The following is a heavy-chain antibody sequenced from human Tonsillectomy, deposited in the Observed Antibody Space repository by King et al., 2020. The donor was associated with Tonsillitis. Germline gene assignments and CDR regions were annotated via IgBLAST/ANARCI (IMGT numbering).Heavy chain of an antibody. CDR1: GYTFTSYD. D-gene: IGHD1-26*01. CDR3: ARSRRGSYDL. J-gene: IGHJ4*02. CDR2: MNPTSGNT. Sequence: VQLVESGAEVKKPGASVKVSCKASGYTFTSYDINWVRQATGQGLEWMGWMNPTSGNTGYAQQFQGRVIMTTNTPISTVDMELSSLRSEDTAVYFFARSRRGSYDLWGQGTLVTVSS. V-gene: IGHV1-8*01.